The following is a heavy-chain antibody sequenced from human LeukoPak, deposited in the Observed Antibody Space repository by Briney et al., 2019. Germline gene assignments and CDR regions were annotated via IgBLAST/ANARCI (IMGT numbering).Heavy chain of an antibody. CDR3: AGRAQTTGWSFDY. J-gene: IGHJ4*02. D-gene: IGHD6-19*01. Sequence: SGTLSLTCIVSGGSISSYYWSWIRQPAGKRLEWIGQIHTSGSTNYNPSLESRVAMSVDTSKNQFSLELSSVTAADTAVYYCAGRAQTTGWSFDYWGQGALVTVSS. CDR2: IHTSGST. CDR1: GGSISSYY. V-gene: IGHV4-4*07.